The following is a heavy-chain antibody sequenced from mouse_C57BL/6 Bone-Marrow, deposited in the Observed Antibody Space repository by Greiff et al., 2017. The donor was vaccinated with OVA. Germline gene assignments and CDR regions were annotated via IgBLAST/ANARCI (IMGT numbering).Heavy chain of an antibody. CDR1: GYTFTDYE. Sequence: VQLQQPGAELVRPGASVTLSCTASGYTFTDYEMHWVKQTPVHGLEWIGAIDPETGGTSYNQKFKGKAILTADKSSSTAYMELRSLTSEDSAVYYCSGYDYDDHFDYWGQGTTLTVAS. J-gene: IGHJ2*01. D-gene: IGHD2-4*01. V-gene: IGHV1-15*01. CDR2: IDPETGGT. CDR3: SGYDYDDHFDY.